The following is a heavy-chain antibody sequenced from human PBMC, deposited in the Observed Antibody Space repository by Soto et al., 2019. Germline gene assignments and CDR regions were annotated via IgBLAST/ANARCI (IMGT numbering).Heavy chain of an antibody. V-gene: IGHV3-23*01. Sequence: TGGSLRLSCAASGFTFSSYAMSWVRQAPGKGLEWVSTISGSGGSTYYPVSVKGRFTISRHDSTNTMYLQMNSLRAEDTAVYYCARSLSRAFDIWGQGTMVTVSS. CDR1: GFTFSSYA. D-gene: IGHD1-26*01. J-gene: IGHJ3*02. CDR3: ARSLSRAFDI. CDR2: ISGSGGST.